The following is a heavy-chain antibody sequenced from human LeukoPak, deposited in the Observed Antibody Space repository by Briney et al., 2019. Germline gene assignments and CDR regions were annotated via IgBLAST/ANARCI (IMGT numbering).Heavy chain of an antibody. CDR1: GYTFTSYD. J-gene: IGHJ6*02. Sequence: ASVKLSCKASGYTFTSYDINWVRQATGQGLEWMGWMNPNSGNTGYAQKFQGRVTMTRNTSISTAYMELNSLRSEDTAVYYCARGQARSYKYYYGMDVWGQGTTVTVSS. D-gene: IGHD1-26*01. CDR3: ARGQARSYKYYYGMDV. V-gene: IGHV1-8*01. CDR2: MNPNSGNT.